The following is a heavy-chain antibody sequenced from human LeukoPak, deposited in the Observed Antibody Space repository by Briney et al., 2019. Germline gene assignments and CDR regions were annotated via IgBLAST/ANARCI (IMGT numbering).Heavy chain of an antibody. CDR2: IHYSGST. V-gene: IGHV4-39*01. Sequence: PSETLSLTCTVSGGSIRSSDYYWAWIRQPPGRGLEWIGTIHYSGSTFYKPPLKSRLTVSADTSRNQFYMKLSSVTAADTAVYYCASGYDFWSGLYYFDYWGQGTLVTVSS. CDR1: GGSIRSSDYY. D-gene: IGHD3-3*01. J-gene: IGHJ4*02. CDR3: ASGYDFWSGLYYFDY.